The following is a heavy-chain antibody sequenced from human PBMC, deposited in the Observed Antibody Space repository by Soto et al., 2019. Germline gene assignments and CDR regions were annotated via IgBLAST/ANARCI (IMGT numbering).Heavy chain of an antibody. J-gene: IGHJ4*02. CDR1: GFTFSSYA. Sequence: GGSLRLSCAASGFTFSSYAMNWVRQAPGKGLEWVSAIAVTSGGTPHYADTVKGRFTISRDNSKSTLYLQMSSLRAEDTATYYCARTDKFNSQTPGWANRFDYWGQGTLVTVSS. CDR3: ARTDKFNSQTPGWANRFDY. V-gene: IGHV3-23*01. CDR2: IAVTSGGTP. D-gene: IGHD6-19*01.